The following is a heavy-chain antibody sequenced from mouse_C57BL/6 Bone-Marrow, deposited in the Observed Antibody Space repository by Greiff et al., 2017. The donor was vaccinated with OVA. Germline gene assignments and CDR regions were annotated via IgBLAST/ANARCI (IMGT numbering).Heavy chain of an antibody. J-gene: IGHJ4*01. CDR1: GYTFTSYW. Sequence: QVQLQQPGAELVKPGASVKLSCKASGYTFTSYWMHWVKQRPGQGLEWIGMIHPNSGSTNYNEKFKSQATLTVDKSSSTAYMQLSSLTSEDSAVYYCARSGYSNSFLYDAMDYWGQGTSVTVSS. V-gene: IGHV1-64*01. D-gene: IGHD2-5*01. CDR2: IHPNSGST. CDR3: ARSGYSNSFLYDAMDY.